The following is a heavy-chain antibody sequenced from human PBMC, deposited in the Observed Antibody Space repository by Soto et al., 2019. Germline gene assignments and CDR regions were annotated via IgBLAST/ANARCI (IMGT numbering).Heavy chain of an antibody. CDR3: AKGEYGSGSFDY. CDR1: GFTFSSYG. V-gene: IGHV3-30*18. CDR2: ISYDGSNK. J-gene: IGHJ4*02. Sequence: QVQLVESGGGVVQPGRSLRLSCAASGFTFSSYGMHWVRQPPGKGLEWVAVISYDGSNKYYADSVKGRFTISRDNSKNTLYLQMNSLRAEDTAVYYCAKGEYGSGSFDYWGQGTLVTVSS. D-gene: IGHD3-10*01.